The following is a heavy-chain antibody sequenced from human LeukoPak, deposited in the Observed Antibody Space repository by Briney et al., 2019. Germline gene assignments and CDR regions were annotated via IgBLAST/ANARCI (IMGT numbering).Heavy chain of an antibody. CDR3: ARDRGPTVTTPGWFDP. V-gene: IGHV4-59*12. CDR1: GGSISSYY. CDR2: IYYSGST. J-gene: IGHJ5*02. D-gene: IGHD4-17*01. Sequence: SETLSLTCTVSGGSISSYYWSWIRQPPGKGLEWIGYIYYSGSTNYNPSLKSRVTISVDTSKNQFSLKLSSVTAADTAVYYCARDRGPTVTTPGWFDPWGQGTLVTVSS.